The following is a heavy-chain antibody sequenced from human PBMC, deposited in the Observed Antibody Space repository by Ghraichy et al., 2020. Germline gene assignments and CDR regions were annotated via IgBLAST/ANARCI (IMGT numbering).Heavy chain of an antibody. CDR2: IYYSGST. CDR1: GGSISSGGYY. V-gene: IGHV4-31*03. J-gene: IGHJ2*01. CDR3: ARYTVPDFWSLLYFDL. D-gene: IGHD3-3*01. Sequence: SETLSLTCTVSGGSISSGGYYWSWIRQHPGKGLEWIGYIYYSGSTYYNPSLKSRVTISVDTSKNQFSLKLSSVTAADTAVYYCARYTVPDFWSLLYFDLWGRGTLVTVSS.